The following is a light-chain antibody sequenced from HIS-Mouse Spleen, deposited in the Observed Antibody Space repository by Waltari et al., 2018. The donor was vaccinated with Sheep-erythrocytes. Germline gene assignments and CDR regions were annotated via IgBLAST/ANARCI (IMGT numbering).Light chain of an antibody. Sequence: QSALTQPRSVSGSPGQSVTISCTGTSSDVGGYTYVSWYQQHPGKAPKLMIYDVSKRPSGVPDRFSGSKSGNTASLTISGLQAEDEADYYCCSYAGSSTPWVFGGGTKLTVL. CDR1: SSDVGGYTY. V-gene: IGLV2-11*01. CDR3: CSYAGSSTPWV. J-gene: IGLJ3*02. CDR2: DVS.